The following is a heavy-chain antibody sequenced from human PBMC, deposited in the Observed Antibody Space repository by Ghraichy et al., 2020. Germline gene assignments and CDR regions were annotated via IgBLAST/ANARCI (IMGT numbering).Heavy chain of an antibody. CDR2: ISAYNGNT. J-gene: IGHJ6*02. D-gene: IGHD4-17*01. V-gene: IGHV1-18*04. CDR3: ARESTVTSVGGDCYYYGMDV. Sequence: ASVKVSCKASGYTFTSYGISWVRQAPGQGLEWMGWISAYNGNTNYAQKLQGRVTMTTDTSTSTAYMELRSLRSDDTAVYYCARESTVTSVGGDCYYYGMDVWGQGTTVTVSS. CDR1: GYTFTSYG.